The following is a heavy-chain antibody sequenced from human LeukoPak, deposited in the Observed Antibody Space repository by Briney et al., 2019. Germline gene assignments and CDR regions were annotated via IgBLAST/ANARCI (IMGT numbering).Heavy chain of an antibody. V-gene: IGHV4-34*01. D-gene: IGHD1-26*01. CDR1: GGSFSGYY. Sequence: SETLSLTCAVYGGSFSGYYLGWIRQPPGKGLEWIGNIYYTGSTYYNASLQSRVTISIDTSKNQFSLRLNSVTAADTAMYYCVKSGGYGLIDYWGQGTLVTVSS. CDR3: VKSGGYGLIDY. CDR2: IYYTGST. J-gene: IGHJ4*02.